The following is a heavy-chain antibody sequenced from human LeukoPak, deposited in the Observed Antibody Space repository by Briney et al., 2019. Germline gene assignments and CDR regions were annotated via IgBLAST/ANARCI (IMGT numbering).Heavy chain of an antibody. CDR1: GGSISSYY. J-gene: IGHJ4*02. Sequence: KPSETLSLTCTVSGGSISSYYWSWIRQPPGKGLEWIGYIYYSGNTNYNPSLKSRVTISVDTSKNQFSLKLSSVTAADTAVYYCARELSFIAAYDYWGQGTLVTVSS. CDR2: IYYSGNT. V-gene: IGHV4-59*12. CDR3: ARELSFIAAYDY. D-gene: IGHD6-6*01.